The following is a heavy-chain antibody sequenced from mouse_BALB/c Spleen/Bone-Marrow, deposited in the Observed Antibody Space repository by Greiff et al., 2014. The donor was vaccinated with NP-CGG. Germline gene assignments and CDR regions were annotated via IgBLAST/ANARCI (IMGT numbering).Heavy chain of an antibody. J-gene: IGHJ4*01. V-gene: IGHV1-9*01. CDR1: GYTFSSYW. Sequence: VQLQQSGAELMKPGASVKISCKATGYTFSSYWIEWVKQRPGNGLEWIGEILPGSGSTNYNENFKGKATFTADTSSNTAYMQLSSLTSEDSAVYYCAIGYAMDYWGQGTSVTVSS. CDR2: ILPGSGST. CDR3: AIGYAMDY. D-gene: IGHD3-3*01.